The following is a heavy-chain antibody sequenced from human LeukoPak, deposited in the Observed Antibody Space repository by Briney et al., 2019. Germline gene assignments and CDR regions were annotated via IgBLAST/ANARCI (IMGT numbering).Heavy chain of an antibody. Sequence: PSETLSLTCAVYGGSFSGYYWSWIRQPPGKGLEWIGEINHSGSTNYNPSLKSRVTISVDTSKNQFSLKLSSVTAADTAVYYCAGSRIAGRPNYYYYYGMDVWGQGTTVTVSS. J-gene: IGHJ6*02. V-gene: IGHV4-34*01. D-gene: IGHD6-13*01. CDR2: INHSGST. CDR1: GGSFSGYY. CDR3: AGSRIAGRPNYYYYYGMDV.